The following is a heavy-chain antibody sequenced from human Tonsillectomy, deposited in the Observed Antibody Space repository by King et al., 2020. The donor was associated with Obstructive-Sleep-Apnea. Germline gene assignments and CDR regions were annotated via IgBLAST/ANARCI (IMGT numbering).Heavy chain of an antibody. J-gene: IGHJ4*02. D-gene: IGHD6-13*01. CDR1: GFTFDDYA. V-gene: IGHV3-9*01. CDR3: AKDIYSGWQQLVRYVGILDY. CDR2: ISWNSGSI. Sequence: VQLVESGGGLVQPGRSLRLSCAASGFTFDDYAMHWVRQAPGKGLEWVSGISWNSGSIGYADSVKGRFTISRDNAKNSLYLQMNSLRAEDTALYYCAKDIYSGWQQLVRYVGILDYWGQGTLVTVSS.